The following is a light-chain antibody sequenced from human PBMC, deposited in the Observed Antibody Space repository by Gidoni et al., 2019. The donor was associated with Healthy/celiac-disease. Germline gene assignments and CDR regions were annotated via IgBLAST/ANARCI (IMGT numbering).Light chain of an antibody. V-gene: IGKV1-39*01. Sequence: DIQMPQSPSSLSASVGDRVTITCRASQRISSYLNWYQQKPGKAPKLLIYAASSLQSGVPSRFSGSGSGTDFTLTISSLQPEDFATYYCQQSYSTPFTFGPGTKVDIK. CDR3: QQSYSTPFT. CDR1: QRISSY. J-gene: IGKJ3*01. CDR2: AAS.